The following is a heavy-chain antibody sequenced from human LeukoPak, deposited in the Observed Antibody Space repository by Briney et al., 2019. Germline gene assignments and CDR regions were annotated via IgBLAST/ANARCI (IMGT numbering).Heavy chain of an antibody. CDR3: ARENLVVDTASAYFDY. D-gene: IGHD5-18*01. V-gene: IGHV3-21*01. Sequence: GGSLRLSCAASGFTFSSYSMNWVRQTPGKGLEWVSSISSSSRSKYYADSVKGRFTISRDNAKNSLYLQMNSLRDEGTAVYYCARENLVVDTASAYFDYWGQGTLVTVSS. CDR1: GFTFSSYS. CDR2: ISSSSRSK. J-gene: IGHJ4*02.